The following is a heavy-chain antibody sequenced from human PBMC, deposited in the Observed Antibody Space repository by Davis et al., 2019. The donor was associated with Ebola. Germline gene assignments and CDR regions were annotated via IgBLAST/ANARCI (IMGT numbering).Heavy chain of an antibody. J-gene: IGHJ4*02. Sequence: GESLKISCAASGFTFSDYYMSWIRQAPGKGLEWVSYISSSGSTIYYADSVKGRFTISRDNAKNSLYLQMNSLRAEDTAVYYCARLSYRMLDYWGQGTLVTVSS. V-gene: IGHV3-11*01. CDR3: ARLSYRMLDY. CDR2: ISSSGSTI. CDR1: GFTFSDYY. D-gene: IGHD1-14*01.